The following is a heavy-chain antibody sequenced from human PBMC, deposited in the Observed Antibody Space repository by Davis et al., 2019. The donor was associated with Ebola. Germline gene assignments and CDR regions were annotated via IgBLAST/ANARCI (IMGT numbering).Heavy chain of an antibody. J-gene: IGHJ5*02. CDR3: ARAQYWFDP. CDR1: GFTFSSYA. Sequence: GESLKISCAASGFTFSSYAMSWVRQAPGKGLEWVSAISGSGGSTYYADSVKGRFTISRDNAKNTLYLQMNSLRAEDTAVYYCARAQYWFDPWGQGTLVTVSS. V-gene: IGHV3-23*01. CDR2: ISGSGGST.